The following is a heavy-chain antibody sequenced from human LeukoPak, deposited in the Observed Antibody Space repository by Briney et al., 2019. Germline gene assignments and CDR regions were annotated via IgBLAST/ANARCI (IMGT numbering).Heavy chain of an antibody. J-gene: IGHJ4*02. CDR3: AREDTMVRGVIIFDY. Sequence: GSSVKVSCKASGGTFSSYAISWVRQAPGQGLEWMGRIIPILGIANYAQKFQGRVTITADKSTSTAYMELSSLRSDDTAVYYCAREDTMVRGVIIFDYWGQGTLVTVSS. V-gene: IGHV1-69*04. CDR2: IIPILGIA. CDR1: GGTFSSYA. D-gene: IGHD3-10*01.